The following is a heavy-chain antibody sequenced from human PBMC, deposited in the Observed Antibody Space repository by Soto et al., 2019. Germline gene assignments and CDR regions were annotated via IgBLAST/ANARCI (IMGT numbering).Heavy chain of an antibody. D-gene: IGHD2-21*02. V-gene: IGHV4-39*01. CDR3: ARQRTTVVTQAYFDH. CDR1: GESISSSSYY. Sequence: SETLSLTCIVSGESISSSSYYWGWIRQPPGKGLEWIGSIYYSGRTYYNPSFKSRVTISIDTSKNQFPLKLSSVTATDTAVYYCARQRTTVVTQAYFDHWGQGALVTVSS. CDR2: IYYSGRT. J-gene: IGHJ4*02.